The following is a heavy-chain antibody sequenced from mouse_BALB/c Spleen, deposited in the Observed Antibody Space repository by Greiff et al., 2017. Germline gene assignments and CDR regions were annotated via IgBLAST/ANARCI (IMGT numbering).Heavy chain of an antibody. J-gene: IGHJ3*01. CDR3: ARGYYGNYPFAY. Sequence: QVQLQQPGAELVKPGAPVKLSCKASGYTFTSYWMNWVKQRPGRGLEWIGRIDPSDSETHYNQKFKDKATLTVDKSSSTAYIQLSSLTSEDSAVYYCARGYYGNYPFAYWGQGTLVTVSA. CDR2: IDPSDSET. V-gene: IGHV1-69*02. D-gene: IGHD2-1*01. CDR1: GYTFTSYW.